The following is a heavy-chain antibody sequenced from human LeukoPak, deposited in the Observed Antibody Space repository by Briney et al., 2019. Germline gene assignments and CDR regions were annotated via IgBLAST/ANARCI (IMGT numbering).Heavy chain of an antibody. CDR2: IKRDGTEK. D-gene: IGHD3-22*01. J-gene: IGHJ4*02. CDR1: GFTFSAYW. Sequence: GGSLRLSCAASGFTFSAYWMGWVRQAPGKGLEWVASIKRDGTEKYYVDSVKGRFTISRDNAKNSLYVQMNSLRAEDTAVYYCARDQDYYYDSSGYYSFDYWGQGTLVTVSS. V-gene: IGHV3-7*01. CDR3: ARDQDYYYDSSGYYSFDY.